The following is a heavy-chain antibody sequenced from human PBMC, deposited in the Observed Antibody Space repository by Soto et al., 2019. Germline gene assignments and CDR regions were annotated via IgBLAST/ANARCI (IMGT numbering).Heavy chain of an antibody. V-gene: IGHV1-69*02. CDR1: GGSFSTHV. J-gene: IGHJ6*02. CDR3: ASVTYEGMDV. Sequence: QVQLVQSGAEVKKPGSSVNVSCKTSGGSFSTHVLSWVRQAPGQGLEWMGRIIPIVGLIKYAQKFQGRVTITADKSTNTAYMELSSLTSDDTAVYYCASVTYEGMDVWGQGTTVTVS. D-gene: IGHD3-3*01. CDR2: IIPIVGLI.